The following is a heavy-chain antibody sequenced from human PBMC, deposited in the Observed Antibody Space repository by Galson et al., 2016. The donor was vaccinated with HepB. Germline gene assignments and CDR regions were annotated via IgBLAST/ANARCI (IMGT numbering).Heavy chain of an antibody. Sequence: ETLSLTCPVSGGSISSNFWSWIRQPPGKGLAWIGYIYYSGNTNYNPSLKNRVTMTVDTSKNQFSLTLSSVTAADTAVYYCASLGNYNFWMGYPNYYYYHAMDVWGQGTTVTVS. D-gene: IGHD3-3*01. J-gene: IGHJ6*02. CDR3: ASLGNYNFWMGYPNYYYYHAMDV. CDR1: GGSISSNF. V-gene: IGHV4-59*08. CDR2: IYYSGNT.